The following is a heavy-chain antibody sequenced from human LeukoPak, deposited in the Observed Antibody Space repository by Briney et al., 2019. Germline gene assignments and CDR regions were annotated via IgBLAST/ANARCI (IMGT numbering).Heavy chain of an antibody. Sequence: ASVKVSCKASGYTFTSYGISWVRQAPGQGLEWMGWISAYNGNTNYAQKLQGRVTMTTDTSTSTAYMELSSLRSEDTAVYYCARSLCSGGSCYYFDYWGQGTLVTVSS. V-gene: IGHV1-18*01. CDR2: ISAYNGNT. J-gene: IGHJ4*02. D-gene: IGHD2-15*01. CDR1: GYTFTSYG. CDR3: ARSLCSGGSCYYFDY.